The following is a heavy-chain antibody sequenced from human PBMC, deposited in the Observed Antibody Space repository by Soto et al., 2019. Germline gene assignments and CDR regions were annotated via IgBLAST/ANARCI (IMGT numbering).Heavy chain of an antibody. J-gene: IGHJ3*01. CDR2: MWHDGSQK. D-gene: IGHD1-1*01. Sequence: QVQLVDSGGGVVQPERFLRLSCVATGFTFSDYGINWVRQAPGRGLEWVAVMWHDGSQKYLADSVRGRFTIARDNSKNTVYLQMNSLRAEDTAVYYCEVRGDPFHVWGPGTMVTVSS. CDR1: GFTFSDYG. CDR3: EVRGDPFHV. V-gene: IGHV3-33*01.